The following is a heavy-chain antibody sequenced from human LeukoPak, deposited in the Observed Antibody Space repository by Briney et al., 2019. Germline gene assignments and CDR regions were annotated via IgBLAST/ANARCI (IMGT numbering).Heavy chain of an antibody. D-gene: IGHD6-13*01. J-gene: IGHJ4*02. CDR2: IIPTFGIA. V-gene: IGHV1-69*10. CDR3: AKCSSRWYEDY. Sequence: SVKVSCKASGYTFSSNAISWVRQAPGQGLEWMGGIIPTFGIANYAQKFQDRVTITADKSTSTAYMELSSLRAEDTTVYYCAKCSSRWYEDYWGQGTLVTVSS. CDR1: GYTFSSNA.